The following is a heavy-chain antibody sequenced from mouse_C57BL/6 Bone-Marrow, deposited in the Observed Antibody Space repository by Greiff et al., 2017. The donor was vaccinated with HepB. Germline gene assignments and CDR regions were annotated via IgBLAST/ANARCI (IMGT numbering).Heavy chain of an antibody. CDR3: AVLPAWFAY. CDR2: IYPSDSET. Sequence: QVQLQQPGAELVRPGSSVKLSCKASGYTFTSYWMDWVKQRPGQGLEWIGNIYPSDSETHYTQKFKDKATLTVDKSSSTAYMQLSSLTTEDSAVYYCAVLPAWFAYWGQGTLVTVSA. J-gene: IGHJ3*01. V-gene: IGHV1-61*01. CDR1: GYTFTSYW.